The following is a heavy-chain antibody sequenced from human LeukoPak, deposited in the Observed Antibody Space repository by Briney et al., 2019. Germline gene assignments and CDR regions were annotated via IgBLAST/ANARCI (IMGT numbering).Heavy chain of an antibody. D-gene: IGHD6-13*01. V-gene: IGHV3-23*01. CDR2: ISGSGGST. CDR1: GFTFSSHA. CDR3: AKDFSPVKQQLGGFDY. Sequence: GGSLRLSCAASGFTFSSHAMSWVRQAPGKGLEWVSAISGSGGSTYYADSVKGRFTISRDNSKNTLYLQMNSLRAEDTAVYYCAKDFSPVKQQLGGFDYWGQGTLVTVSS. J-gene: IGHJ4*02.